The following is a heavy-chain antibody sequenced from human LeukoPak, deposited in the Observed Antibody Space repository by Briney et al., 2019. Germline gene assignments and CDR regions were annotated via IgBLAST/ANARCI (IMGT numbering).Heavy chain of an antibody. CDR2: IYYSGST. D-gene: IGHD2-2*01. J-gene: IGHJ3*02. CDR3: ATYCSSTSCYEPYDAFDI. V-gene: IGHV4-59*01. Sequence: SETLSLTCTVSGGSISSYYWSWIRQPPGKGLGWIGYIYYSGSTNYNPSLKSRVTISVDTSKNQFSLKLSSVTAADTAVYYCATYCSSTSCYEPYDAFDIWGQGTMVTVSS. CDR1: GGSISSYY.